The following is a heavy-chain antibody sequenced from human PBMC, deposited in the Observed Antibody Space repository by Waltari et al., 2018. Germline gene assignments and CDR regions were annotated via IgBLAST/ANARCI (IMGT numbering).Heavy chain of an antibody. J-gene: IGHJ5*02. CDR1: GYTFTSYD. CDR3: ARVGSSYDFWSGYSSNWFDP. CDR2: MDPNSGNT. Sequence: QVQLVQSGAEVKKPGASVKVSCKASGYTFTSYDINWVRQATGQGLEWMGWMDPNSGNTGYAQKCQGRVTMTRNTSISTAYMELSSLRSEDTAVYYCARVGSSYDFWSGYSSNWFDPWGQGTLVTVSS. D-gene: IGHD3-3*01. V-gene: IGHV1-8*02.